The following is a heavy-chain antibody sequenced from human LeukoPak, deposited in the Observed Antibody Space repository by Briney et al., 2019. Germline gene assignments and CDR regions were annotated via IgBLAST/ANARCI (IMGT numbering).Heavy chain of an antibody. CDR1: GITLSNYG. J-gene: IGHJ6*02. CDR2: ISGSGGST. D-gene: IGHD3-10*01. V-gene: IGHV3-23*01. CDR3: AKDGAPITMPYYYGMDV. Sequence: GGSLRLSCAVSGITLSNYGMSWVRQAPGKGLEWVAGISGSGGSTYYADSVKGRFAISRDNPKNTLYLQMNSLRAEDTAVYYCAKDGAPITMPYYYGMDVWGQGTTVTVSS.